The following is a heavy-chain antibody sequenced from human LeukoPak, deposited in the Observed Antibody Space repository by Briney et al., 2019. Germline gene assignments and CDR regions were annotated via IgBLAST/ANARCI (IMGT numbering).Heavy chain of an antibody. V-gene: IGHV1-69*13. CDR2: IIPIFGTA. CDR3: ASYTENYYYYYMDV. CDR1: GGTFSSYA. J-gene: IGHJ6*03. D-gene: IGHD2-2*02. Sequence: GASVKVSCKASGGTFSSYAISWVRQAPGQGLEWMGGIIPIFGTANYAQKFQGRVTITADESTSTAYMELSSLRSEDTAVYYCASYTENYYYYYMDVWGKGTTVTVSS.